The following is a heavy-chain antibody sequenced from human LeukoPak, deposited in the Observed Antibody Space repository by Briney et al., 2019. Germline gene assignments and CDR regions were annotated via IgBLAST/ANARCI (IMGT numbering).Heavy chain of an antibody. CDR3: AKATGPVVPAATFDY. D-gene: IGHD2-2*01. Sequence: GGSLRLSCAASGFTFDDYAMHWVRQAPGKGLEWVSGISWNSGSIGYADSVKGRFTISRDNAKNSLYLQMNSLRAEDTALNYCAKATGPVVPAATFDYWGQGTLVTVSS. J-gene: IGHJ4*02. V-gene: IGHV3-9*01. CDR2: ISWNSGSI. CDR1: GFTFDDYA.